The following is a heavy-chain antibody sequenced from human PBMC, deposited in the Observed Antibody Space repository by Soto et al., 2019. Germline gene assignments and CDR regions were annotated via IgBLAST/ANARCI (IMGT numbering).Heavy chain of an antibody. D-gene: IGHD2-15*01. CDR2: IYYSGST. J-gene: IGHJ4*02. Sequence: QVQLQESGPGLVKPSQTLSLTCTVSGDSISSGGYYWSWIRQHPGKGLEWIGYIYYSGSTYYNPSIQSLVIISVDTSKNLFSLQLSSVTAADTAVYYCARGSTVAAILFDYWGQGTLVTVSS. CDR1: GDSISSGGYY. CDR3: ARGSTVAAILFDY. V-gene: IGHV4-31*01.